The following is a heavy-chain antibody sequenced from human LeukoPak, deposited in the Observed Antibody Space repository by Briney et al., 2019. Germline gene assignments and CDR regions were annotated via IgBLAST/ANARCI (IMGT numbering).Heavy chain of an antibody. V-gene: IGHV4-39*07. J-gene: IGHJ4*02. CDR3: ARVFGSMSLRLELRLVRDY. CDR1: GGSISSSSYY. Sequence: SETLSLTCTVSGGSISSSSYYWGWIRQPPGKGLEWIGSIYYSGSTYYNPSLKSRVTISVDTSKNQFSLKLSSVTAADPAVYCCARVFGSMSLRLELRLVRDYWGQGTLVSVSS. D-gene: IGHD1-7*01. CDR2: IYYSGST.